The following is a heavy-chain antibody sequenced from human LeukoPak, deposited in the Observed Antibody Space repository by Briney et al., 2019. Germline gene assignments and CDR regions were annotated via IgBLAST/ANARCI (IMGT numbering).Heavy chain of an antibody. Sequence: SETLSLTCAVYGGSFSGYYWSWIRQPPGKGLEWIGEINHSGSTNYNPSLKSRVTISVDTSKNQFSLKLSSVTAADTAVYYCARYASNFDLWGRGTLVTVSS. J-gene: IGHJ2*01. CDR2: INHSGST. CDR1: GGSFSGYY. CDR3: ARYASNFDL. V-gene: IGHV4-34*01.